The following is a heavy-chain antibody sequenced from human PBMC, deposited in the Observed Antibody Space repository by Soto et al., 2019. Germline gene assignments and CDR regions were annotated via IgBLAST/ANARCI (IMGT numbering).Heavy chain of an antibody. CDR3: ATRTDYYYGSGSLGGMDV. D-gene: IGHD3-10*01. CDR1: DGSISSGSYY. CDR2: TYYSGST. J-gene: IGHJ6*02. Sequence: QVQLQESGPGLVKPSQTLSLTCTVSDGSISSGSYYWSWIRQLPGKGLEWIGYTYYSGSTYYNPSLKSRVTISVDTSKNQFSLELNSVTAADTAVYYCATRTDYYYGSGSLGGMDVWGQGTTVTVSS. V-gene: IGHV4-31*03.